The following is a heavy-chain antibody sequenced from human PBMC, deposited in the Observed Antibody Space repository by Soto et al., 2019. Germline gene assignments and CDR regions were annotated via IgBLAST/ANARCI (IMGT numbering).Heavy chain of an antibody. D-gene: IGHD5-12*01. V-gene: IGHV3-21*01. Sequence: PVGSLRLSCAASGFTFSTHSMNWVRQAPGKGLQWVSSISSTSTYIYYADSLKGRFTISRDNAKNSVYLQMNSLRAEDTAVYYCVRHSGYALDYWGHGTLVTVSS. CDR2: ISSTSTYI. CDR1: GFTFSTHS. CDR3: VRHSGYALDY. J-gene: IGHJ4*01.